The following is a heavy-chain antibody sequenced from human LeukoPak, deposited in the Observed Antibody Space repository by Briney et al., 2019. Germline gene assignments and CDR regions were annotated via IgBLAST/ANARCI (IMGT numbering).Heavy chain of an antibody. Sequence: GGSLRLSCAASGFTFSSYAMHWVRQAPGKGLEWVAVISYDGSNKYYADFVKGRFTISRDNSKNTLYLQMNSLRAEDTAVYYCARGNIAAAEDYWGQGTLVTVSS. CDR1: GFTFSSYA. CDR2: ISYDGSNK. D-gene: IGHD6-13*01. CDR3: ARGNIAAAEDY. V-gene: IGHV3-30-3*01. J-gene: IGHJ4*02.